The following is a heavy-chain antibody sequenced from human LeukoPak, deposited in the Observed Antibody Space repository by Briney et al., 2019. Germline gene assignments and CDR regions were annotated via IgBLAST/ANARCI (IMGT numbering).Heavy chain of an antibody. V-gene: IGHV5-51*01. CDR1: GYSFTSYW. D-gene: IGHD2-15*01. CDR3: ARQASDCSGGSCYSGWLDL. Sequence: GESLKISCEGSGYSFTSYWIAWVRQMPGKGLEWMGIIYPGDSDATYSPSFQGQVTISADKSISTAYLQWSSLKASDTAMYYCARQASDCSGGSCYSGWLDLWGQGTLVTVSS. CDR2: IYPGDSDA. J-gene: IGHJ5*02.